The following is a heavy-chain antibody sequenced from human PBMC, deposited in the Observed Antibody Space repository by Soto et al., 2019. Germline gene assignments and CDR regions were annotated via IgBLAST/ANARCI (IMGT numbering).Heavy chain of an antibody. CDR2: IYTSGST. D-gene: IGHD2-2*02. CDR3: ARDYQLLDLSQGWLDP. CDR1: GGSISSYY. J-gene: IGHJ5*02. V-gene: IGHV4-4*07. Sequence: PSETLSLTCTVSGGSISSYYWSWIRQPAGKGLEWIGRIYTSGSTNYNPSLKSRVTMSVDTSKNQFSLKLSSVTAADTAVYYCARDYQLLDLSQGWLDPWGRGTLVTVS.